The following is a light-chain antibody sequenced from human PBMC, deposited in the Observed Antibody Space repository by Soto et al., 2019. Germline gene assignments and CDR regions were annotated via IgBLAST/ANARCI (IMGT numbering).Light chain of an antibody. CDR3: QQYKTSWT. Sequence: DIQMTQSPSTLSASVGDRVTITCRASQSISTWLAWYQQKQGKAPKLLMHGASRLESGVPSRFSGSGSGTEFTLTISSLQPDDFVTYYCQQYKTSWTFGQGTKVEIK. CDR1: QSISTW. CDR2: GAS. J-gene: IGKJ1*01. V-gene: IGKV1-5*01.